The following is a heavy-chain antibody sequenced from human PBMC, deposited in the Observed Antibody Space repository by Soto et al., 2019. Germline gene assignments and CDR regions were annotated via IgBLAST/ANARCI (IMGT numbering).Heavy chain of an antibody. CDR3: AKDQGIAASHGID. J-gene: IGHJ3*01. Sequence: QVQLVESGGGVVQPGTSLRLSCAASGFTFNNYGIHWVRQAPGTGLEWVADISSDGSDKYYADSVKGRLTISRDNSKNTVYLQMHSLRAEDTAVYYCAKDQGIAASHGIDWGQGTMVTVSS. CDR2: ISSDGSDK. V-gene: IGHV3-30*18. D-gene: IGHD6-13*01. CDR1: GFTFNNYG.